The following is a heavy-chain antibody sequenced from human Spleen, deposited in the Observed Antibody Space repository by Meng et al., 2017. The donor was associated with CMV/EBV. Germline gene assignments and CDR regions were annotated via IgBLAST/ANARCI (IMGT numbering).Heavy chain of an antibody. CDR2: IYYSGST. CDR1: GGSISMSSSY. J-gene: IGHJ4*02. D-gene: IGHD2-2*01. V-gene: IGHV4-39*07. Sequence: LQRQVAGPGLVRRSETLSLTCTVSGGSISMSSSYWGLFRQPPGKGLELSGIIYYSGSTYYIPSLKSRVTISVDTSKNQFSLKLSSVTAADTAVYYCARVVPAAILDYWGQGTLVTVSS. CDR3: ARVVPAAILDY.